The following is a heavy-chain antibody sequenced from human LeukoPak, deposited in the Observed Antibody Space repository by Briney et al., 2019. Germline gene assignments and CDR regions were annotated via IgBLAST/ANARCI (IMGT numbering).Heavy chain of an antibody. CDR2: ISSSDNTI. CDR1: GFTFSSYE. CDR3: ARDINWVGGY. V-gene: IGHV3-48*03. D-gene: IGHD7-27*01. J-gene: IGHJ4*02. Sequence: PGGSLRLSCAASGFTFSSYEMNWVRQAPGKGLEWVSYISSSDNTIHCADSVKGRFTISRDNAKNSLYLQMNSLRAEDTAVYYCARDINWVGGYWGQGTLVTVSS.